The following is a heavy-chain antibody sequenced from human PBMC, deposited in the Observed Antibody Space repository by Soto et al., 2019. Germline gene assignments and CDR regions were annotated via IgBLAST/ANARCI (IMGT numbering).Heavy chain of an antibody. Sequence: EVQLLESGGGLVQPGGSLRLSCAASGFTFSSYAMSWVRQAPGKGLEWVSGIGGSGAGTNYADSVKGRFTISRDNSKNTLYPQMSRLRAEDTGVYYCARGGGIAVAGTHLDYWGQGTLVTVSS. CDR1: GFTFSSYA. D-gene: IGHD6-19*01. V-gene: IGHV3-23*01. J-gene: IGHJ4*02. CDR2: IGGSGAGT. CDR3: ARGGGIAVAGTHLDY.